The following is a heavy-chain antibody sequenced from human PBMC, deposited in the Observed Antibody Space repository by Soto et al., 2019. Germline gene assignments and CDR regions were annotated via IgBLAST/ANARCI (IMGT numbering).Heavy chain of an antibody. CDR1: GFTFSSYG. CDR3: ARLQLVDYAFDI. J-gene: IGHJ3*02. CDR2: IWYDGSNK. V-gene: IGHV3-33*01. D-gene: IGHD6-6*01. Sequence: GGSLRLSCAASGFTFSSYGMHWVRQAPGKGLEWVAVIWYDGSNKYYADSVKGRFTISRDNSKNTLYLPMNSLRAEDTAVYYCARLQLVDYAFDIWGQGTMVTVSS.